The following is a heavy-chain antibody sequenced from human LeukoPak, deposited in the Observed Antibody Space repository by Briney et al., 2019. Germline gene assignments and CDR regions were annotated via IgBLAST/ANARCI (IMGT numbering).Heavy chain of an antibody. CDR2: LSFDGAHK. J-gene: IGHJ4*02. V-gene: IGHV3-30*04. CDR1: GFTFRHYA. D-gene: IGHD3-16*01. Sequence: GGSLRLSCAASGFTFRHYAVHWARQAPGRGLEWVAVLSFDGAHKYYAESVKGRFTISKDNSNNTLFLQMDSLRLEDTALYYCVRARAGGLDYWGQGTLVTVSS. CDR3: VRARAGGLDY.